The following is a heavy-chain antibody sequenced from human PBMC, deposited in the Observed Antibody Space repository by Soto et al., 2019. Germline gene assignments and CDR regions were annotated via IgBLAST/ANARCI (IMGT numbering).Heavy chain of an antibody. J-gene: IGHJ4*02. CDR3: ARGLYDSGSFYFDF. CDR2: ISHDGSYK. D-gene: IGHD3-10*01. CDR1: GFSFTTYV. Sequence: QVQLVESGGGVVQPGRSLRLSCAASGFSFTTYVMHWVRQAPGKGLEWVAVISHDGSYKYYGDAVKGRFTISRDTSENTLYLQMNSLRAEDTAVYYCARGLYDSGSFYFDFWGQGTLVTVSS. V-gene: IGHV3-30*03.